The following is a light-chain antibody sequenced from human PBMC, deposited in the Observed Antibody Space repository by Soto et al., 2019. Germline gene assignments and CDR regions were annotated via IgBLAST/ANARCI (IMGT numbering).Light chain of an antibody. CDR2: LAS. Sequence: EIVLTQSPGTLSLSPGDRATLSCRASQSVSSNSLAWYQQKPGQAPRLLIYLASIRATGIPDRFSGSGSGTDFTLTIKRLEPEDFAVYYCQQYGSSPRTFGQGTKVEVK. V-gene: IGKV3-20*01. CDR3: QQYGSSPRT. J-gene: IGKJ1*01. CDR1: QSVSSNS.